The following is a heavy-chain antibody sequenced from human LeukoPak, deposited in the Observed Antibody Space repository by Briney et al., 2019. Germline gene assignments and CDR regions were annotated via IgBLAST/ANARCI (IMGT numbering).Heavy chain of an antibody. D-gene: IGHD3-22*01. CDR3: ASPYYYDSRDDAFDI. V-gene: IGHV4-30-4*01. Sequence: SSETLSLTCTVSGGSISSGDYYWSWIRQPPGKGLEWIGYIYYSGSTNYNPSLKSRVTISVDTSKNQFSLKLSSVTAADTAVYYCASPYYYDSRDDAFDIWGQGTMVTVSS. CDR2: IYYSGST. CDR1: GGSISSGDYY. J-gene: IGHJ3*02.